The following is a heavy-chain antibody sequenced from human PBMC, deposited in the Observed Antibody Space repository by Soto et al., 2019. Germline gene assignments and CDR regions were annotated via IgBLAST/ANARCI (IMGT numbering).Heavy chain of an antibody. CDR1: GFSFSTYE. Sequence: GGSLRLSCAASGFSFSTYEMNWVRQAPGKGLEWVSHISKNGIDIYYADSVKGRFTISRDNANNSLFLQMNSLRVEDTAVYYCAPRKSGSFNIGAFDIWGQGTMVTVSS. J-gene: IGHJ3*02. V-gene: IGHV3-48*03. CDR2: ISKNGIDI. D-gene: IGHD3-10*01. CDR3: APRKSGSFNIGAFDI.